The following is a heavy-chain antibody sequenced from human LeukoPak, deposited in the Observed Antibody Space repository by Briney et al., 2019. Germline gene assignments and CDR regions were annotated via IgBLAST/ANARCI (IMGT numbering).Heavy chain of an antibody. CDR2: ISGSGGST. CDR3: PLDFWSGYYYYYGMDV. V-gene: IGHV3-23*01. J-gene: IGHJ6*02. D-gene: IGHD3-3*01. CDR1: RFQFSSYA. Sequence: GGSLRLSCVASRFQFSSYAMSWVRQAPGKGLEWVSVISGSGGSTYYADSVKGRFTISRDNSKNTLYLQMNSLRAEDTAVYYCPLDFWSGYYYYYGMDVWGQGTTVTVSS.